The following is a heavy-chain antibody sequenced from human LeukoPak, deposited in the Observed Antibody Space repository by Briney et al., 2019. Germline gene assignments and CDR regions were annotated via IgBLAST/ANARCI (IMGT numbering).Heavy chain of an antibody. CDR2: IIPIFGTA. CDR3: ATTQMDPWLVQPPYYYYGMDV. CDR1: GGTFSSYA. J-gene: IGHJ6*02. D-gene: IGHD6-19*01. Sequence: GASVKVSCKASGGTFSSYAISWVRQAPGQGLEWMGGIIPIFGTANYAQKFQGRVTITADEPTSTAYMELSSLRSEDTAVYYCATTQMDPWLVQPPYYYYGMDVWGQGTTVTVSS. V-gene: IGHV1-69*01.